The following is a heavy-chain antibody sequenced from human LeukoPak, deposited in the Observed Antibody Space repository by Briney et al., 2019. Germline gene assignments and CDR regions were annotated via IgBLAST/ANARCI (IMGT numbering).Heavy chain of an antibody. CDR3: ARESFTMVRGVIEAFDI. D-gene: IGHD3-10*01. Sequence: ASVKVSCKASGYTFTSFAMHWVRQAPGQRLEWMGWINAGNGNTKYSQKLQGRVTMTTDTSTSTAYMELRSLRSDDTAVHYCARESFTMVRGVIEAFDIWGQGTMVTVSS. CDR1: GYTFTSFA. CDR2: INAGNGNT. V-gene: IGHV1-3*01. J-gene: IGHJ3*02.